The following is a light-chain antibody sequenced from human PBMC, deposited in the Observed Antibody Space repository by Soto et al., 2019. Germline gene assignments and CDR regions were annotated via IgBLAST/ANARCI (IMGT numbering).Light chain of an antibody. V-gene: IGKV1-5*03. CDR2: KAS. J-gene: IGKJ2*01. Sequence: DIQMTQSPSTLSASVGDRVTITCRASQSVSGLLAWYQHKPGRAPMVLIYKASTFESGVPSRFSGSGSGTEFPLTSSSLQPDDFASYYRQQYSSSSHTFGQGTKLDIK. CDR1: QSVSGL. CDR3: QQYSSSSHT.